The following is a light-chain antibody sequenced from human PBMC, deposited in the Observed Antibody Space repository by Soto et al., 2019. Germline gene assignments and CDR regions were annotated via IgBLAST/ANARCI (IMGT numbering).Light chain of an antibody. Sequence: EIVLMQSPGTLFLFQGEEAPLPSRASQRFNNIYLAWYQQTPGQAPTVLIFDTSRRATGVPDRFSGSGSGTDFTLRISRVEPDDFAVYYCQQYGSSQFTFGPGTKVNIK. CDR3: QQYGSSQFT. V-gene: IGKV3-20*01. CDR1: QRFNNIY. CDR2: DTS. J-gene: IGKJ3*01.